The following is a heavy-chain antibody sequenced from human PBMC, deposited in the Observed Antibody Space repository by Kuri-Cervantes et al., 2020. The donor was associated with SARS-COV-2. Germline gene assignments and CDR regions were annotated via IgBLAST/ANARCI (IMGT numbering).Heavy chain of an antibody. CDR3: ALETFDY. Sequence: GGSLRLSCAASGFTFSSYSMNWVRQAPGKGLEWVSSISSSSSYIYYADSVKGRFTISRDNSRNTVYLQMNSLRTEDTAVYYCALETFDYWGQGTLVTVSS. J-gene: IGHJ4*02. V-gene: IGHV3-21*01. CDR2: ISSSSSYI. CDR1: GFTFSSYS.